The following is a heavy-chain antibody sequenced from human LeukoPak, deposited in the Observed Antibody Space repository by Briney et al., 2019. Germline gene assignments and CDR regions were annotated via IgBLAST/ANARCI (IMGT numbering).Heavy chain of an antibody. V-gene: IGHV3-9*03. J-gene: IGHJ4*02. CDR1: GFTFDDYA. CDR3: AKGSTSSWYGEFDY. D-gene: IGHD6-13*01. Sequence: PGRSLRLSCAASGFTFDDYAMHWVRQAPGKGLEWVSSISWNSGIIGYADSVKGRFTVSRDNAKNSLYMQMNSLRTEDMAFYYCAKGSTSSWYGEFDYWGQGTLVTVSS. CDR2: ISWNSGII.